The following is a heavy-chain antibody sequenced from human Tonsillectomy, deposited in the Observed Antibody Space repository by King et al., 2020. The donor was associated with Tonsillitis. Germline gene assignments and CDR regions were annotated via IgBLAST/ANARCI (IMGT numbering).Heavy chain of an antibody. V-gene: IGHV4-61*02. J-gene: IGHJ6*03. CDR1: GDSLSSGGYY. D-gene: IGHD2-2*01. CDR3: ARARSSWREYYYYFFYMDV. Sequence: VQLQESGPGLVKPSQTLSLTCTVSGDSLSSGGYYWSWIRQPAGKGLEWIGRIHASGSTYYNPSLQSRVAMSVDTSQNQLSLKVNSVTAADTAVYYCARARSSWREYYYYFFYMDVWGKGTTVTVSS. CDR2: IHASGST.